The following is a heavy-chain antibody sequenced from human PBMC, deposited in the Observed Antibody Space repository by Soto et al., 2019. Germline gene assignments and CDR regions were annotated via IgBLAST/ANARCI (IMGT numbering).Heavy chain of an antibody. CDR1: GFTFSDYY. V-gene: IGHV3-11*05. D-gene: IGHD4-17*01. J-gene: IGHJ4*02. CDR3: ARGDTVFDY. Sequence: QVQLVESGGGLVKPGGSLRLSCAASGFTFSDYYMSWIRKAPGKGLEWVSFISRSGTYTNHADSVKGRFTISRDNTKNSVYLQMNSLRAEDTAVYYCARGDTVFDYWGQGALVTVSS. CDR2: ISRSGTYT.